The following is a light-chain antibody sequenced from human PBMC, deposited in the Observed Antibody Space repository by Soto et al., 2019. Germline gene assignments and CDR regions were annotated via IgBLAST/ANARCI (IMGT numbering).Light chain of an antibody. CDR3: QQYNNWPPWT. Sequence: EIWLTQSPSTLPLSPGERATLSCMASQSISSTQLVCYQQKPGQAPRLLIFDASTRATGSPARFSGSGSGTEVTLTISSLQSEDFAVYYCQQYNNWPPWTFGQGTKVDIK. CDR2: DAS. V-gene: IGKV3-15*01. J-gene: IGKJ1*01. CDR1: QSISST.